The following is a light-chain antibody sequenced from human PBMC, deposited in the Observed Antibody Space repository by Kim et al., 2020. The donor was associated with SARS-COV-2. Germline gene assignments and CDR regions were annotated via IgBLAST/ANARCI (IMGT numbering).Light chain of an antibody. V-gene: IGKV3-15*01. CDR1: QSVSSN. Sequence: VSPGERATLSGRASQSVSSNLAWYQQNPGQAPRLLIFGASTRASGIPARFSGGGSGTEFTLTISSLQSEDFAVYSCQQYNNWPPTFGQGTRLEIK. CDR2: GAS. J-gene: IGKJ5*01. CDR3: QQYNNWPPT.